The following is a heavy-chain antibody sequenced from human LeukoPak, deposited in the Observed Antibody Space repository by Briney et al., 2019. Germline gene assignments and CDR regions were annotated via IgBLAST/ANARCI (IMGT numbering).Heavy chain of an antibody. CDR3: ARALPLESVLLWFGELPRSLGFDP. D-gene: IGHD3-10*01. V-gene: IGHV4-30-4*01. Sequence: SETLSLTCTVSGGSISSGDYYWSWLRQPPGKGLEWIGYIYYSGSTYYNPSLKSRVTISVNTSKKQFSLKLSSVTAADTAVYYCARALPLESVLLWFGELPRSLGFDPWGQGTLVTVSS. CDR1: GGSISSGDYY. CDR2: IYYSGST. J-gene: IGHJ5*02.